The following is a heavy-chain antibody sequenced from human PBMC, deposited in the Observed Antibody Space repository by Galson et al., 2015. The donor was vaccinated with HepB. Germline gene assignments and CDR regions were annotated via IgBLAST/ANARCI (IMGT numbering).Heavy chain of an antibody. Sequence: SVKVSCKASGGTFSSYAISWVRQAPGQGLEWMGGIIPIFGTANYAQKFQGRVTITADESTSTAYMELSSLRSEDTAVYYCARAFWQQLVLKGYNWFDPWGQGTLVTVSS. V-gene: IGHV1-69*13. CDR3: ARAFWQQLVLKGYNWFDP. CDR1: GGTFSSYA. CDR2: IIPIFGTA. D-gene: IGHD6-13*01. J-gene: IGHJ5*02.